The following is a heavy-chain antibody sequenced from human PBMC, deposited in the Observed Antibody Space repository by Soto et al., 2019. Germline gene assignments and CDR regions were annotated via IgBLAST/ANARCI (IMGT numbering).Heavy chain of an antibody. D-gene: IGHD2-21*01. CDR1: GFSFSDAS. J-gene: IGHJ4*02. CDR3: FTWRGIAGG. V-gene: IGHV3-15*07. Sequence: EVQLVESGGGLVKPGVSLRLSCVTAGFSFSDASLDWVRQAPGKGLEGVGRIKKRVDGGTTEYATPVKGRFTISRDDSKNMMFLQMNSLKIEDTGVYYCFTWRGIAGGWCQGTLVTVSS. CDR2: IKKRVDGGTT.